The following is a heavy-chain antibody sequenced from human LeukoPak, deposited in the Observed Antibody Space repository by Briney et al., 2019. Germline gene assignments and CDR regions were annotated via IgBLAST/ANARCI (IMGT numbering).Heavy chain of an antibody. CDR3: ARDSGYCSSTSCYGGAFDI. CDR2: ITSSSNYI. Sequence: GGSLRLSCAASGFTFSSYAMTWVRQAPGKGLEWVSSITSSSNYIHYADSVKGRFTISRDNAKNSLYLQMNSLRAEDTSVYYCARDSGYCSSTSCYGGAFDIWGQGTMVTVSS. D-gene: IGHD2-2*01. V-gene: IGHV3-21*01. CDR1: GFTFSSYA. J-gene: IGHJ3*02.